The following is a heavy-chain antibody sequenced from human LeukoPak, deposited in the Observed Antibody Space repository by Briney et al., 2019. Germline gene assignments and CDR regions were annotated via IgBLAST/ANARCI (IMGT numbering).Heavy chain of an antibody. J-gene: IGHJ4*02. CDR1: GFTLSGYW. Sequence: SGGSLRLSCAASGFTLSGYWIHWVRQAPGKGLVWVARINPDGSITNYADSVKGRFTVSRDNAKNTLFLQMNSLRAEDTAVYYCARDLHGYHDYWGQGTLVTVSS. D-gene: IGHD5-18*01. V-gene: IGHV3-74*01. CDR2: INPDGSIT. CDR3: ARDLHGYHDY.